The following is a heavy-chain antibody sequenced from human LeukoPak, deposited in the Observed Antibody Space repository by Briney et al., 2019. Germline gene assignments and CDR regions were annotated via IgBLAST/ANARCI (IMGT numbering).Heavy chain of an antibody. J-gene: IGHJ4*02. CDR1: GFTFSSYA. Sequence: GGSLRLSCAASGFTFSSYAMSWVRQAPGKGLEWVSAISGSGGSTYYADCVKGRFTISRDNSKNTLYLQMNSLRAEDTAVYYCAKEPLKDYDFWSGYPYWGQGTLVTVSS. CDR3: AKEPLKDYDFWSGYPY. V-gene: IGHV3-23*01. CDR2: ISGSGGST. D-gene: IGHD3-3*01.